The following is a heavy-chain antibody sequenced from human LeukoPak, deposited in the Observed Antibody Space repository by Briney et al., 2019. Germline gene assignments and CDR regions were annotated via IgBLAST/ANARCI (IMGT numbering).Heavy chain of an antibody. CDR1: GFTFSSYW. CDR2: IKDDGSEK. J-gene: IGHJ4*02. D-gene: IGHD3-10*01. CDR3: ARRLLWFGESPFDY. Sequence: GGSLRLSCAAPGFTFSSYWMTWVRQSAGKGLEWVANIKDDGSEKFYVDSVRGQFTISRDNAKNSLYLQMNSLRVEDTAVYLCARRLLWFGESPFDYWGQGTLVTVSS. V-gene: IGHV3-7*01.